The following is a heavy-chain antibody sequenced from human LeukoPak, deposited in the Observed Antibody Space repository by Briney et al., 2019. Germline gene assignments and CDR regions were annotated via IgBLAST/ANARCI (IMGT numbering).Heavy chain of an antibody. CDR3: ATIEAVRFHY. CDR2: IKQDGTEE. Sequence: GGSLRLSCADSGFTFSSHWMAWVRQAPGKGLEWVANIKQDGTEEYYMDSVKGRFTISRDNAKNSLYLQMNSLRPEDTAVYYCATIEAVRFHYWGQGTLVTVSS. V-gene: IGHV3-7*01. D-gene: IGHD6-19*01. CDR1: GFTFSSHW. J-gene: IGHJ4*02.